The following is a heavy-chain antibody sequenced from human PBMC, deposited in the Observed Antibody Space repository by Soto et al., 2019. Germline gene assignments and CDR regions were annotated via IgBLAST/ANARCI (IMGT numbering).Heavy chain of an antibody. D-gene: IGHD2-8*01. J-gene: IGHJ4*02. Sequence: SVKVSCKASGGTFSSYAISWVRQAPGQGLEWMGGIIPIFGTANYAQKFQGRVTITADESTSTAYMELSSLRSEDTAVYYCARDNYCTNGVCYAFDYWGQGTLVTVSS. CDR2: IIPIFGTA. CDR3: ARDNYCTNGVCYAFDY. CDR1: GGTFSSYA. V-gene: IGHV1-69*13.